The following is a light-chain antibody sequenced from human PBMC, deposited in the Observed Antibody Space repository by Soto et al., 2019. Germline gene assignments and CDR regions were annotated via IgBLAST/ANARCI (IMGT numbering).Light chain of an antibody. Sequence: EIVLTQSPGTLYLSPGEIATLSCRASQSVPSNFLAWYQQKPGQAPILVIYGVSRRATGIPDRFSGSGSGTDFTLTISRLEPEDFAVYYCQQYDSSWTFGQGTKVEIK. CDR1: QSVPSNF. J-gene: IGKJ1*01. V-gene: IGKV3-20*01. CDR2: GVS. CDR3: QQYDSSWT.